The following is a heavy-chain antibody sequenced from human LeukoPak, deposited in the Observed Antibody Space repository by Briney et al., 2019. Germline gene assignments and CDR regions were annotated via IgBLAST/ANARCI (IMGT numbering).Heavy chain of an antibody. J-gene: IGHJ3*02. D-gene: IGHD1-14*01. CDR2: ISYTGGET. V-gene: IGHV4-59*08. Sequence: PPETLSLTCTVSGGSINSYYWSWIRQPPGKGLEWIGYISYTGGETNYNPSLKSRLTISVDTSKNQFSLMLTSVTAADTALYYCARQPGGTAAFDIWAQGTMVTVSS. CDR1: GGSINSYY. CDR3: ARQPGGTAAFDI.